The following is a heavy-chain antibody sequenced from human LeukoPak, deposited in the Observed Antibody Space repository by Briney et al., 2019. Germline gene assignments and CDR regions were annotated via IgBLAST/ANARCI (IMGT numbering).Heavy chain of an antibody. J-gene: IGHJ4*02. D-gene: IGHD3-10*01. V-gene: IGHV3-7*01. Sequence: GGSLRLSCAASGFTFSNYWMTWARQAPGKGLEWVANIRDDGGETFYVDSVRGRFTMSRDNARDSLYLQMNSLRDEDTAVYYCASGGESFAEAKYRGQGTLVSVSP. CDR3: ASGGESFAEAKY. CDR2: IRDDGGET. CDR1: GFTFSNYW.